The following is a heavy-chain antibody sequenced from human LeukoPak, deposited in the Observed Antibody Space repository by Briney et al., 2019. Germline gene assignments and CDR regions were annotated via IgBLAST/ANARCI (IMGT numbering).Heavy chain of an antibody. D-gene: IGHD1-7*01. CDR2: ISGDGGST. Sequence: GGSLRLSCAASGFTFDDYAMRWVRQAPGKGLEWVSLISGDGGSTYYADSVKGRFTISRDNSKNSLYLQMNSLRTEDTALYYCAKDGELLPLYYYYYYYMDVWGKGTTVTVSS. J-gene: IGHJ6*03. CDR1: GFTFDDYA. CDR3: AKDGELLPLYYYYYYYMDV. V-gene: IGHV3-43*02.